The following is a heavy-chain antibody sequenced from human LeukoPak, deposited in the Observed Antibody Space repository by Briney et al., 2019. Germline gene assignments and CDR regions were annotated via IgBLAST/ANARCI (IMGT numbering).Heavy chain of an antibody. CDR2: IYSSGST. V-gene: IGHV4-4*09. Sequence: PSETLSLTCAVSGGSISSYSRSWVRQPPGKGLEWVWYIYSSGSTNYNPSLKSRVTISVDTSKKQCSLKLSSVTAADTAMYYWARTYGASSNFDYWGQGTLVTVSS. CDR3: ARTYGASSNFDY. D-gene: IGHD4/OR15-4a*01. CDR1: GGSISSYS. J-gene: IGHJ4*02.